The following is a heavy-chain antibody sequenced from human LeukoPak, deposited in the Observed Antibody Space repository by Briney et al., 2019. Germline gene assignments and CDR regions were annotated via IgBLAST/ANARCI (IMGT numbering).Heavy chain of an antibody. D-gene: IGHD6-6*01. CDR2: IGSSGVTT. CDR3: ARGFPARRGAFDI. CDR1: GFISSSYS. V-gene: IGHV3-23*01. J-gene: IGHJ3*02. Sequence: GGSLRLSCAASGFISSSYSMSWVRQAPGRGLEWVSSIGSSGVTTYYADSVKGRFTISRDNSKNSLYLQMYSLRVEDTAVYYCARGFPARRGAFDIWGQGTKVTVSS.